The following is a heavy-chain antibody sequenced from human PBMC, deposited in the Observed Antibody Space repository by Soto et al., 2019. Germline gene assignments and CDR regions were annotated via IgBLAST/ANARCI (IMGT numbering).Heavy chain of an antibody. Sequence: QVQLVQSGAEVKKPGASVKVSCKASGYTFASYGISWVRQAPGQGLEWMGWISAYSGNTNYAQKFQGRVTMTTDTFTNTAYMELRSLRYDETAVYYCARDLIAVRPGWFDPWGQGTLVTVSS. CDR2: ISAYSGNT. J-gene: IGHJ5*02. CDR1: GYTFASYG. CDR3: ARDLIAVRPGWFDP. D-gene: IGHD2-15*01. V-gene: IGHV1-18*01.